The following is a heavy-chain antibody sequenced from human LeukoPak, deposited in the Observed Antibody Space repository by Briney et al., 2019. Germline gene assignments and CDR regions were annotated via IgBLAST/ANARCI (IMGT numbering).Heavy chain of an antibody. CDR1: GGTFSSYV. D-gene: IGHD6-13*01. J-gene: IGHJ3*02. CDR2: IIPIFGTA. V-gene: IGHV1-69*01. Sequence: ASVKVSCKASGGTFSSYVISWVRQAPGQGLEWMGGIIPIFGTANYAQKFQGRVTITADESTSTAYMELSSLRSEDTAVYYCAIAAADKIDAFDIWGQGTMVTVSS. CDR3: AIAAADKIDAFDI.